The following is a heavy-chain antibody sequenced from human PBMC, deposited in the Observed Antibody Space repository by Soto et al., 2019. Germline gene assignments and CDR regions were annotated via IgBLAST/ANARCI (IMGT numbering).Heavy chain of an antibody. CDR2: ISSSSSTI. J-gene: IGHJ4*02. D-gene: IGHD3-3*01. CDR1: GFTFSSYS. Sequence: GGSLRLSCAASGFTFSSYSMNWVRQAPGKGLEWVSYISSSSSTIYYADSVKGRFTISRDNAKNSLYLQMNSLRDEDTAVYYCAGGGGYDFWSGTFGSYFDYWGQGTLVTVSS. V-gene: IGHV3-48*02. CDR3: AGGGGYDFWSGTFGSYFDY.